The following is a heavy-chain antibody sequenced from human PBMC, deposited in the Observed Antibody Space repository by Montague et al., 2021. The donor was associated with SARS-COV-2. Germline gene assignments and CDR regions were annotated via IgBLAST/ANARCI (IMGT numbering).Heavy chain of an antibody. Sequence: SETLSLTCAVSGDSISSYYWSWIRQPPGKGLEWIGYIYYDGRTAYNPSLKSRVTISVDASKSQFSLQLRSVNVADSGVYYCARWDPQRSMLFGSRGKAASDYWGQGTVVTVSS. J-gene: IGHJ4*02. D-gene: IGHD2-21*01. V-gene: IGHV4-59*01. CDR3: ARWDPQRSMLFGSRGKAASDY. CDR1: GDSISSYY. CDR2: IYYDGRT.